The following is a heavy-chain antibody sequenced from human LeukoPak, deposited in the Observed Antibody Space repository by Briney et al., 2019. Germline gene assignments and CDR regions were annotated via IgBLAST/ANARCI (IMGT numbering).Heavy chain of an antibody. Sequence: PGGSLRLSCAASGFTFSSYSMNWVRQAPGKGLEWVSSISSSSSYIYYADSVKGRFTISRDNAKNSLYLQMNSLRAEDTAVYYCARATFITMIVVVITDDPDAFDIWGQGTMVTVSS. CDR1: GFTFSSYS. J-gene: IGHJ3*02. V-gene: IGHV3-21*01. CDR3: ARATFITMIVVVITDDPDAFDI. D-gene: IGHD3-22*01. CDR2: ISSSSSYI.